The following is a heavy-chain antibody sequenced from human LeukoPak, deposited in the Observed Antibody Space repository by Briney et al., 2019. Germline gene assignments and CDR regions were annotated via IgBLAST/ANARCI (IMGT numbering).Heavy chain of an antibody. CDR3: ARVTYDSSGFVFDS. V-gene: IGHV4-59*01. J-gene: IGHJ4*02. CDR2: FYYSGST. CDR1: GGSISSYY. D-gene: IGHD3-22*01. Sequence: SETLSLTCTVSGGSISSYYWSWIRQPPGKGLEWIGYFYYSGSTNYNPSLKSRVTISVDTSKNQFSLRLSSVTAADTAVYYCARVTYDSSGFVFDSWGQGALVTVSS.